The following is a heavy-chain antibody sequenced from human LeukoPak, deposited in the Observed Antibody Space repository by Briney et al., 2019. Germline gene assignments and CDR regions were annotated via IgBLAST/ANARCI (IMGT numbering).Heavy chain of an antibody. Sequence: GGSLRLSCVASGFTFSSYSMNWVRQAPGKGLEWVSFISSSSSYIYYADSVKGRFTISRDNTKNSLYLQMSSLRAEDTAVYYCARDSVYYDILTGNDYSYMDVWGKGTTVTISS. CDR3: ARDSVYYDILTGNDYSYMDV. CDR1: GFTFSSYS. J-gene: IGHJ6*03. D-gene: IGHD3-9*01. V-gene: IGHV3-21*01. CDR2: ISSSSSYI.